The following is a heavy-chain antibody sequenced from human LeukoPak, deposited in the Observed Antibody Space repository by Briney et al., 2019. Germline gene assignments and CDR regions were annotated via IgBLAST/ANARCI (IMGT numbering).Heavy chain of an antibody. CDR3: ARAARGYSYGYGLSRYYGMDV. J-gene: IGHJ6*02. V-gene: IGHV1-69*13. D-gene: IGHD5-18*01. Sequence: GAPVKVSCKASGGTFSSYAISWVRQAPGQGLEWMGGIIPIFGTANYAQKFQGRVTITADESTGTAYMELSSLRSEDTAVYYCARAARGYSYGYGLSRYYGMDVWGQGTTVTVSS. CDR2: IIPIFGTA. CDR1: GGTFSSYA.